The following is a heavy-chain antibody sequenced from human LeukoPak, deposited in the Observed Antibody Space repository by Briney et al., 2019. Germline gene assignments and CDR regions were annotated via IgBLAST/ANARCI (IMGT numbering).Heavy chain of an antibody. CDR2: INPNSGGT. Sequence: ASVKVSCKASGYTFTGYYMHWVRQAPGQGLEWMGWINPNSGGTNYAQKFQGRVTMTRDTSISTAYMELSRLRSDDTAVYYCATNQHQLLSFRNWFDPWGQGTLVTVSS. V-gene: IGHV1-2*02. J-gene: IGHJ5*02. D-gene: IGHD2-2*01. CDR1: GYTFTGYY. CDR3: ATNQHQLLSFRNWFDP.